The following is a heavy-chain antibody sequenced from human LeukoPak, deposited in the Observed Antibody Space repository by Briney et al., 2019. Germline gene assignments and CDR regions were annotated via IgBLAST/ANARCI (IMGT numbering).Heavy chain of an antibody. J-gene: IGHJ4*02. CDR2: INPNSGGT. CDR1: GYTFTGYY. V-gene: IGHV1-2*02. Sequence: ASVKVSCTASGYTFTGYYMHWVRQAPGQGLEWMGWINPNSGGTNYAQKFQGRVTMTRDTSISTAYMELSRLRSDDTAVYYCAREAFVVAATEFVKLCDYWGQGTLVTVSS. D-gene: IGHD2-15*01. CDR3: AREAFVVAATEFVKLCDY.